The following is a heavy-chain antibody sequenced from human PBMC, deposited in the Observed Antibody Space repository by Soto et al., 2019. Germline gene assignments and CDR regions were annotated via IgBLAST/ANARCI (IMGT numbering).Heavy chain of an antibody. CDR3: AKLSGSSWRGSVDV. D-gene: IGHD6-13*01. CDR2: ISGSDGGT. CDR1: GFTFSNYA. V-gene: IGHV3-23*01. J-gene: IGHJ6*02. Sequence: EVQLLESGGGLVQPGGSLRLSCAASGFTFSNYAMSWVRQAPGKGLEWVSPISGSDGGTYYADSVKGRFTISRDISKNTLYLQMNSLGVEDTAVYYCAKLSGSSWRGSVDVWGQGTTVTVS.